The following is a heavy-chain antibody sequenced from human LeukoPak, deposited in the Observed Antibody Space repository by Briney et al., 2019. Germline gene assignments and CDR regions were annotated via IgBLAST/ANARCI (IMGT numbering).Heavy chain of an antibody. J-gene: IGHJ4*02. Sequence: PGGSLRLSCAASGFTFNSYAMHWVRQAPDKGLEWVAVISYDGSDKYDADSVKGRFTISRDNSKNTLYLQMNSLRAEDTAVHYCARGGAVAGTTQFDYWGQGTLVTVSS. V-gene: IGHV3-30-3*01. CDR1: GFTFNSYA. D-gene: IGHD6-19*01. CDR2: ISYDGSDK. CDR3: ARGGAVAGTTQFDY.